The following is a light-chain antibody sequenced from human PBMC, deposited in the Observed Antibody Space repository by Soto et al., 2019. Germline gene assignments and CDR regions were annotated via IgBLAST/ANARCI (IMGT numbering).Light chain of an antibody. J-gene: IGKJ1*01. CDR3: QQYGSSYPWT. CDR2: GAS. CDR1: QSFISNY. Sequence: EIVLTQSPGTLSLSPGERATLSCRASQSFISNYLAWYQQKPGQAPRLLIYGASSRATGIPDRFSGSGSGTDFTLTIRRLEPEDFAVYYCQQYGSSYPWTFGQGTKVDI. V-gene: IGKV3-20*01.